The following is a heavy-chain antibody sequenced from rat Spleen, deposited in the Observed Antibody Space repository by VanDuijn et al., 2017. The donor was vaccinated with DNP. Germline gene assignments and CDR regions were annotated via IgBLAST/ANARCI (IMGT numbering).Heavy chain of an antibody. CDR1: GFPFSDYD. J-gene: IGHJ2*01. Sequence: EVQLVESGGDLVQPGRSLRLSCAASGFPFSDYDMAWVRQAPTKGLEWVTTITTSGGTTFYRDSVRGRFTVSRDNAKTTLYLQMDSLRSDDTANYYCTTDFERGYWGQGVMVTVSS. V-gene: IGHV5-27*01. CDR2: ITTSGGTT. D-gene: IGHD1-11*01. CDR3: TTDFERGY.